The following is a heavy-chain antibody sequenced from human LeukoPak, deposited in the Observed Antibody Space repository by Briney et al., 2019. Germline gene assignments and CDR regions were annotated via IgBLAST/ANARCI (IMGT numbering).Heavy chain of an antibody. CDR1: GFTFSNYW. Sequence: RGESPKISCATSGFTFSNYWMSWVRQAPGKGLEWVAKIKPDGSEKYYVDSVKGRFSISRDNVRNALYLQMNSLRVGDTALYYCARGDFWSGDYTDAFDIWGQGTMVTVSS. D-gene: IGHD3-3*01. CDR2: IKPDGSEK. V-gene: IGHV3-7*04. CDR3: ARGDFWSGDYTDAFDI. J-gene: IGHJ3*02.